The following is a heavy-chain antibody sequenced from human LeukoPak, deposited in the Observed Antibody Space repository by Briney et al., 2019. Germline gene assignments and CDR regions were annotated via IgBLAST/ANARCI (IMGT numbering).Heavy chain of an antibody. CDR3: ARDKDSGSYFIRDHYIQYMDV. CDR2: VLTSGTT. J-gene: IGHJ6*03. Sequence: SETLSLTCTVSGGSIDNYYWSWIRQPAGKGLEWIGRVLTSGTTNYNPSLKSRVSISVDTSKNQFSLNLSSVTAADTAVYYCARDKDSGSYFIRDHYIQYMDVWGKGTTVTVSS. D-gene: IGHD3-10*01. V-gene: IGHV4-4*07. CDR1: GGSIDNYY.